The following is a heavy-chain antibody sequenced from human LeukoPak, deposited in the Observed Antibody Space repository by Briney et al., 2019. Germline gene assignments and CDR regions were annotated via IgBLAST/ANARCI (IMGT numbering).Heavy chain of an antibody. D-gene: IGHD5-18*01. V-gene: IGHV1-18*04. Sequence: GASVKVSCKASGYTFTSYGISWVRQAPGQGLEWMGWISAYNGKTNYAQKLQGRVTKTTDTSTSTAYMELRSLRSDDTAVYYCARIPVDTAMADVSLFDYWGQGTLVTVSS. CDR3: ARIPVDTAMADVSLFDY. CDR2: ISAYNGKT. J-gene: IGHJ4*02. CDR1: GYTFTSYG.